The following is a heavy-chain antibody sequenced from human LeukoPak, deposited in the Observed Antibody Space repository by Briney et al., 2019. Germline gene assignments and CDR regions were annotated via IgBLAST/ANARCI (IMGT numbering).Heavy chain of an antibody. CDR3: AKDPRRYSRTGGYFEY. Sequence: PGGSLRLSCAASGFTFSSYAMHWVRQAPGKGLDWVSFISYDGSNKYYADSVKGRFTISRDNSKNTLYLQMNSLRAEDTAVYYCAKDPRRYSRTGGYFEYWGQGILVTVSS. CDR1: GFTFSSYA. CDR2: ISYDGSNK. D-gene: IGHD6-13*01. V-gene: IGHV3-30*04. J-gene: IGHJ4*02.